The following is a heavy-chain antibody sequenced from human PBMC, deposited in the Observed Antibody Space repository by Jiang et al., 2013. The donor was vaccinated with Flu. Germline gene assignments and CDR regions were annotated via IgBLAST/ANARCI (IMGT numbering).Heavy chain of an antibody. J-gene: IGHJ4*02. Sequence: KGLEWIGSISHTGTTYYNPSLKTRLTISSDTSKNQFSLMLTSVTAADTAVYYCATTTGNWGQGTLVTVSS. D-gene: IGHD3-10*01. CDR2: ISHTGTT. CDR3: ATTTGN. V-gene: IGHV4-38-2*01.